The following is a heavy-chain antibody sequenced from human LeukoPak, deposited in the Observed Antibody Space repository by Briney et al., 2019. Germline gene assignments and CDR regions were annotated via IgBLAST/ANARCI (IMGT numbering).Heavy chain of an antibody. CDR1: GFTFSSYS. Sequence: GGSLRLSCAASGFTFSSYSMNWVRQAPGKGLEWVSSISSSSSYIYYADSVKGRFTISRDNAKNSLYLQMNSLRAEDTAVYYCARGGPSGGGFDYWGQGTLVTVSS. CDR2: ISSSSSYI. V-gene: IGHV3-21*01. CDR3: ARGGPSGGGFDY. D-gene: IGHD5-12*01. J-gene: IGHJ4*02.